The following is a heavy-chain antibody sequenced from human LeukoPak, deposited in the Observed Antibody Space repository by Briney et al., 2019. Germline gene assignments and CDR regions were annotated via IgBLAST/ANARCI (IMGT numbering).Heavy chain of an antibody. CDR1: GGTFSSYA. Sequence: ASVKVSCKASGGTFSSYAISWVRQAPGQGLEWMGGIIPIFGTANYAQKFQGRVTITADESTSTAYMELSSLRSEDTAVYYCARVCTVVPAAMTLTCAFDIWGQGTMVTVSS. CDR2: IIPIFGTA. V-gene: IGHV1-69*13. D-gene: IGHD2-2*01. CDR3: ARVCTVVPAAMTLTCAFDI. J-gene: IGHJ3*02.